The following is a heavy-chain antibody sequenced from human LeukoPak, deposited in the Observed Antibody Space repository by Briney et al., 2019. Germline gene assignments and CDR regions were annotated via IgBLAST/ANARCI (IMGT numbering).Heavy chain of an antibody. V-gene: IGHV1-2*02. CDR1: GSTFTGYY. CDR2: INPNSGGT. D-gene: IGHD7-27*01. Sequence: ASVGVSCKASGSTFTGYYMHWVRQAPGHRLECMGWINPNSGGTNYAQKFQGRVTMTRDTSISTAYMELSRLRSDDTAVYYCARDILGPWYFDLWGRGTLVTVSS. J-gene: IGHJ2*01. CDR3: ARDILGPWYFDL.